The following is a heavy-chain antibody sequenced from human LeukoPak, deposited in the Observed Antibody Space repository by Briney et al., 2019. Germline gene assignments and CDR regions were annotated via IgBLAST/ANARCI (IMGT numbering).Heavy chain of an antibody. Sequence: GGSLRLSCGASGFTFSSYWMHWVRQVPGKGLVWLSRINGDGSSTTYADAVKGRFTISRDNAKNTLYLQLSSLRAEDTAVYYCARRGLVPAFDIWGQGTMVSVAS. CDR3: ARRGLVPAFDI. CDR1: GFTFSSYW. V-gene: IGHV3-74*01. CDR2: INGDGSST. J-gene: IGHJ3*02. D-gene: IGHD2-2*01.